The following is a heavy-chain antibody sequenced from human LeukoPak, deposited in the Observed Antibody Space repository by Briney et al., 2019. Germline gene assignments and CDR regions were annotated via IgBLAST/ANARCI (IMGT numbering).Heavy chain of an antibody. Sequence: GGSLRLSCAASGFTFSNYAIHWVRQAPGKGLEWVSAISGSGGSTYYADSVKGRFTISRDNSKNTLYLQMNSLRAEDTAVYYCAKRGSSGWYVPAGIDYWGQGTLVTVSS. CDR3: AKRGSSGWYVPAGIDY. J-gene: IGHJ4*02. V-gene: IGHV3-23*01. CDR1: GFTFSNYA. CDR2: ISGSGGST. D-gene: IGHD6-19*01.